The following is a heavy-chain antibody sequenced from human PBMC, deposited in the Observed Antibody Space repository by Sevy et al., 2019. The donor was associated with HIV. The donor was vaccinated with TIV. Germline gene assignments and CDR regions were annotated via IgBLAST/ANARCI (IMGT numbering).Heavy chain of an antibody. CDR2: ISGGGTST. Sequence: GGSLRLSCAAFGFTFSSFAMSWVRQAPGKGLEWISAISGGGTSTYYADSVKGRFTISRDNSKNTLYLQMNSLRAEDTAIYYCAKDELAVTGHGNYFDYWGQGTLVTVSS. D-gene: IGHD6-19*01. V-gene: IGHV3-23*01. CDR1: GFTFSSFA. CDR3: AKDELAVTGHGNYFDY. J-gene: IGHJ4*02.